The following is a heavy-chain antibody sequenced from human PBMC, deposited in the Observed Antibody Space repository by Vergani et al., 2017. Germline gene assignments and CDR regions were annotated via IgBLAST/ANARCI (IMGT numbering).Heavy chain of an antibody. CDR1: AYSFTNYW. J-gene: IGHJ4*01. D-gene: IGHD3-22*01. CDR2: IHPGDSDT. Sequence: EVQLVQSGAEVQKPGESLKISCKGSAYSFTNYWIGWVRPMPGKGLEWMGIIHPGDSDTRYSPSFQGQVTISADKSNSTVYLQWSSLKASDTAMYYCARKQYYYESSGYHGNFDYWGQGTLVTVSS. V-gene: IGHV5-51*01. CDR3: ARKQYYYESSGYHGNFDY.